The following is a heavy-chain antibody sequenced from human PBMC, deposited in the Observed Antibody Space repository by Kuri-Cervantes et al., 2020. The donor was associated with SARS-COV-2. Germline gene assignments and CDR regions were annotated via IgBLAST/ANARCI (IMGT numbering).Heavy chain of an antibody. Sequence: GSLRLSCAVYGGSFSGYYWSWIRQPPGKGLEWIGEINHSGSTNYNPSLKSRVTISVGTSKNQFSLKLSSVTAADTAVYYCARGRGEGYCSGGSCYPGGKYYYYYYGMDVWGQGTTVTVSS. CDR3: ARGRGEGYCSGGSCYPGGKYYYYYYGMDV. CDR1: GGSFSGYY. CDR2: INHSGST. D-gene: IGHD2-15*01. J-gene: IGHJ6*02. V-gene: IGHV4-34*01.